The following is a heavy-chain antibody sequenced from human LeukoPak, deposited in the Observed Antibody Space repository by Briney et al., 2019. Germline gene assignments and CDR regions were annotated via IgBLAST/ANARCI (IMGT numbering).Heavy chain of an antibody. Sequence: SETLSLTCTVSGGSISSGDHYWSWIRQPPGEGLEWIGYIYYSGSTYYSPSLKSRVTISVDTSKNQFSLKLNSVTAADTAVYYCARRVMVRGVTYYFDNWGQGTLVTVSS. CDR1: GGSISSGDHY. J-gene: IGHJ4*02. D-gene: IGHD3-10*01. CDR3: ARRVMVRGVTYYFDN. CDR2: IYYSGST. V-gene: IGHV4-30-4*01.